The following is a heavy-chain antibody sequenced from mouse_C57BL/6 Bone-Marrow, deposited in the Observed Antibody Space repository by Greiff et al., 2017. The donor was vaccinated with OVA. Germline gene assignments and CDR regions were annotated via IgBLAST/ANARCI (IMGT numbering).Heavy chain of an antibody. CDR2: INSDGGST. D-gene: IGHD2-3*01. CDR3: ARHDGYSSYWYFDV. CDR1: EYEFPSHD. Sequence: EVNVVESGGGLVQPGESLKLSCESNEYEFPSHDMSWVRKTPEKRLELVAAINSDGGSTYYPDTMERRFIISRDNTKKTLYLHMSSLRSEDTAFYYCARHDGYSSYWYFDVWGTGTTVTVSS. J-gene: IGHJ1*03. V-gene: IGHV5-2*01.